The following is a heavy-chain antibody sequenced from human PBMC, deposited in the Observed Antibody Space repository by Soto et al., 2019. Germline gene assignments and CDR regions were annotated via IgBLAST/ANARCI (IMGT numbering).Heavy chain of an antibody. V-gene: IGHV4-59*01. CDR2: IYYSGST. D-gene: IGHD6-19*01. CDR1: GGSISSYY. J-gene: IGHJ4*02. Sequence: SETLSLTCTVSGGSISSYYWSWIRQPPGKGLEWIGYIYYSGSTNYNPSLESRVTISVDTSKNQFSLKLSSVTAADTAVYYCARDISSGWYEYFDYWGQGTLVTVSS. CDR3: ARDISSGWYEYFDY.